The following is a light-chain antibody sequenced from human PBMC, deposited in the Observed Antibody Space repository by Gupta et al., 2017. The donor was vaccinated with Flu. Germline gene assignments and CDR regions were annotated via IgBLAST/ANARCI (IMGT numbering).Light chain of an antibody. CDR1: SSDCGGHNY. J-gene: IGLJ2*01. V-gene: IGLV2-14*01. CDR2: EVS. CDR3: SSYTSSSTLV. Sequence: SVTISFTGTSSDCGGHNYVSRYQQHPGKAPKLMIYEVSSRPAGVANRLSCSKSGNTASLTISGLQAEDEADYYCSSYTSSSTLVFGGGTKLTVL.